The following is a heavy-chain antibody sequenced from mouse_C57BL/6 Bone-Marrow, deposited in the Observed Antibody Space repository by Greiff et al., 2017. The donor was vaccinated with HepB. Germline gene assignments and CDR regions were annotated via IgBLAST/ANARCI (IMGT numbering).Heavy chain of an antibody. CDR2: ISYDGSN. J-gene: IGHJ2*01. V-gene: IGHV3-6*01. CDR3: ARDNETWLLAYYFDY. CDR1: GYSITSGYY. D-gene: IGHD2-3*01. Sequence: EVQLQESGPGLVKPSQSLSLTCSVTGYSITSGYYWNWIRQFPGNKLEWMGYISYDGSNNYNPSLKNRISITRDTSKNQFFLKLNSVTTEDTATYYCARDNETWLLAYYFDYWGQGTTLTVSS.